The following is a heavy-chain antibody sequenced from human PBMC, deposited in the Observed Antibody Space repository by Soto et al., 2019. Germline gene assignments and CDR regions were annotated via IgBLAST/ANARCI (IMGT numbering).Heavy chain of an antibody. Sequence: GGSLRLSCAASGFTVSSNYMSWVRQAPGKGLEWVSVIYSGGSTYYADSVKGRFTISRDNSKNTLYLQMNSLRAEDTAVYYCASHHPRILEWLLPNYYYYGMDVWGQVTTVTVSS. V-gene: IGHV3-53*01. CDR3: ASHHPRILEWLLPNYYYYGMDV. CDR2: IYSGGST. J-gene: IGHJ6*02. CDR1: GFTVSSNY. D-gene: IGHD3-3*01.